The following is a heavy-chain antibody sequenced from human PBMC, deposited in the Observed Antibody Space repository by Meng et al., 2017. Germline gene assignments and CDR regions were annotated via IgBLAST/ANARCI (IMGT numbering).Heavy chain of an antibody. CDR2: IWYDGSNK. Sequence: GESLKISCAASGFTFSSYGMHWVRQAPGKGLEWVAVIWYDGSNKYYADSVKGRFTISRDNSKNTLYLQMNNLRAEDTAVYYCASSIAVAGYLDYWGQGTLVTVSS. CDR3: ASSIAVAGYLDY. J-gene: IGHJ4*02. CDR1: GFTFSSYG. V-gene: IGHV3-33*01. D-gene: IGHD6-19*01.